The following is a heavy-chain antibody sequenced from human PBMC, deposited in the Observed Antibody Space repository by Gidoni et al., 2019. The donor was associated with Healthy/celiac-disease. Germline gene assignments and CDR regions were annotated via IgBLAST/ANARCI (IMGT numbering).Heavy chain of an antibody. J-gene: IGHJ6*02. Sequence: QVQLQQWGAGLLKPSETLSLTCAVYGGSFSGSYWSWIRQPPGKGLEWIGEINHSGSTNYNPSLKSRVTISVDTSKNQFSLKLSSVTAADTAVYYCARGRRSRRLYYYYYGMDVWGQGTTVTVSS. CDR2: INHSGST. D-gene: IGHD1-26*01. CDR3: ARGRRSRRLYYYYYGMDV. V-gene: IGHV4-34*01. CDR1: GGSFSGSY.